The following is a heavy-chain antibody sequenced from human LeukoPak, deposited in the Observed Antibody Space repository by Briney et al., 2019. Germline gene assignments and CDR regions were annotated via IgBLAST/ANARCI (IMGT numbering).Heavy chain of an antibody. CDR3: ARDPYTSSSWYRGRANNWFDP. CDR2: INTNTGNP. D-gene: IGHD6-13*01. J-gene: IGHJ5*02. V-gene: IGHV7-4-1*02. Sequence: ASVKVSCKASGYTFTTYPMNWVRQAPGQGLEWTGWINTNTGNPTYAQGFTGRFVFSLDTSVSTAYLQISSLKADDTAVYYCARDPYTSSSWYRGRANNWFDPWGQGTLVTVSS. CDR1: GYTFTTYP.